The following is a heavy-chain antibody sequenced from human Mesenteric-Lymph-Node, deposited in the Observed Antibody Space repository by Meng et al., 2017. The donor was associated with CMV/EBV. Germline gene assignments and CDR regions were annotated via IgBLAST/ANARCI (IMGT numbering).Heavy chain of an antibody. Sequence: GGSLSLTCAASEFTLSIYSMNWVRQAPGKGLEWVSSISSSSSYIYYADSVKGRFTISRDNAKNSLYLQMNSLRAEDTAVYYCAILSELGYCSSTSCRTSDYWGQGTLVTVSS. D-gene: IGHD2-2*01. CDR3: AILSELGYCSSTSCRTSDY. V-gene: IGHV3-21*01. CDR1: EFTLSIYS. CDR2: ISSSSSYI. J-gene: IGHJ4*02.